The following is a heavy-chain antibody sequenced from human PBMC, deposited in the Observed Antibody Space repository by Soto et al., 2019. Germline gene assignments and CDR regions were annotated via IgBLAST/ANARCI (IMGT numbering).Heavy chain of an antibody. D-gene: IGHD3-10*01. J-gene: IGHJ4*02. V-gene: IGHV4-59*08. CDR1: GGSISSYY. CDR2: MYNSGST. Sequence: SETLSLTCTVSGGSISSYYWTWIRHPPGKGLEWIGFMYNSGSTHYNPSLKSRVTISLDTSKNQFSLNLRSVTAADTAVYYCASMGYHYGSGSYPLDYWGQGTLVTVSS. CDR3: ASMGYHYGSGSYPLDY.